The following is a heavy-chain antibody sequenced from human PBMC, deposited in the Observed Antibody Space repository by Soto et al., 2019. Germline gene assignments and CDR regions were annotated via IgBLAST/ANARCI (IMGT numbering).Heavy chain of an antibody. CDR2: ISGSGGRT. D-gene: IGHD6-13*01. CDR3: AKDLGIAAAYVHNWFDP. Sequence: EVQVLESGGGLVQPGGSLRLSCAASGFTFSSYAMSWVRQAPGKGLEWVSGISGSGGRTYYTDSVKGRFTISRDNSKNSLYLQMYSLRAEDTAIYFCAKDLGIAAAYVHNWFDPWGQGTLVTVSS. CDR1: GFTFSSYA. V-gene: IGHV3-23*01. J-gene: IGHJ5*02.